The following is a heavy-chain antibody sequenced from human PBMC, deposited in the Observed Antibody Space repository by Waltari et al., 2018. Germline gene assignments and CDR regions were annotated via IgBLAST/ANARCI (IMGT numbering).Heavy chain of an antibody. J-gene: IGHJ4*02. CDR3: ARDTYYYDSSGYYYEGLFDY. Sequence: QVQLVQSGAEVEKPGSSVKVSCKASGGTFSSYAISWVRQAPGQGLEWMGGIIPIFGTANYAQKFQGRVTITADESTSTAYMELSSLRSEDTAVYYCARDTYYYDSSGYYYEGLFDYWGQGTLVTVSS. CDR2: IIPIFGTA. V-gene: IGHV1-69*01. D-gene: IGHD3-22*01. CDR1: GGTFSSYA.